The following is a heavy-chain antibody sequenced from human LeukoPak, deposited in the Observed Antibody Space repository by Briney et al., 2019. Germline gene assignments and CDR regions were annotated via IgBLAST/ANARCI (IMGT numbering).Heavy chain of an antibody. CDR1: GGTFSSYV. J-gene: IGHJ4*02. D-gene: IGHD2-2*01. CDR3: ATDIVAVPAAARFDY. V-gene: IGHV1-69*04. Sequence: SVNVSCKASGGTFSSYVISGVRQAPGQGLEWMGRIIPILGIANYAQKFQGRVTITADKSTSTAYMELSSLRTEDPAVYYCATDIVAVPAAARFDYWGQGTLVTVSS. CDR2: IIPILGIA.